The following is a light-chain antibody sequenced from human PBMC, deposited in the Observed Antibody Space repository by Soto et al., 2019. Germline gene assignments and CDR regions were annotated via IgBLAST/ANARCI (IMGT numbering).Light chain of an antibody. CDR1: QSIGSY. CDR3: QQRSSWPPL. Sequence: EIVLTQSPATLSLYPGERATLSCRASQSIGSYLVWYQQKPGQAPRLLIHGASNRATGIPARFSGSESGTDFTLTISSLEPEDFAVYYCQQRSSWPPLFGQGTRLEI. CDR2: GAS. V-gene: IGKV3-11*01. J-gene: IGKJ5*01.